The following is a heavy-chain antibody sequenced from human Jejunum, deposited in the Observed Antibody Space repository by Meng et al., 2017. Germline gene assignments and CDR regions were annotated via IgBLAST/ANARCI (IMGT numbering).Heavy chain of an antibody. CDR1: GDSISSGGHY. Sequence: QVQLQESGPGLVTPSQTLSLTCPVSGDSISSGGHYWSWIRQHPGKGLEWIGYIYYPGSPYSNPSLESRVTLSVDTSNNQFSLRLNSVTAADTAVYYCAREGQLMLGLVDYWGQGTLVTVSS. CDR2: IYYPGSP. D-gene: IGHD2-2*01. J-gene: IGHJ4*02. CDR3: AREGQLMLGLVDY. V-gene: IGHV4-31*03.